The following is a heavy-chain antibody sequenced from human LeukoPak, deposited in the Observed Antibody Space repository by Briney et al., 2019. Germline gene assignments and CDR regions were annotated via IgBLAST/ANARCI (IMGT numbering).Heavy chain of an antibody. Sequence: GGSLRLSCAASGFTFSSYSMNWVRQAPGKGLEWVSSISSSSYIYYADSVKGRFTISRDNAKNSLYLQMNSLRAEDTAVYYCARLGDGGSGWVDDYWGQGTLVTVSS. J-gene: IGHJ4*02. D-gene: IGHD6-19*01. CDR3: ARLGDGGSGWVDDY. CDR1: GFTFSSYS. CDR2: ISSSSYI. V-gene: IGHV3-21*01.